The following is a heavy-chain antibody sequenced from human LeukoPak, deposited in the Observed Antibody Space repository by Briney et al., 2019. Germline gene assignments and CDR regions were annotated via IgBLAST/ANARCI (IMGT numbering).Heavy chain of an antibody. V-gene: IGHV3-7*01. D-gene: IGHD3-22*01. CDR1: GFVFSDYW. J-gene: IGHJ5*02. CDR3: ARESYYYDSSGYSAPGHLVDP. CDR2: INQDGSQT. Sequence: GGSLRLSCTASGFVFSDYWMSWVRQAPGKGLEWLANINQDGSQTSHVDSVRGRFTVSRDNAKNSLYLQMNSLRAEDTAVYYCARESYYYDSSGYSAPGHLVDPWGQGTLVTVSS.